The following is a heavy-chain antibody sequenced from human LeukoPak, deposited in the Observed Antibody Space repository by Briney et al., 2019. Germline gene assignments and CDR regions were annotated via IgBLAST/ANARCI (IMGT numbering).Heavy chain of an antibody. J-gene: IGHJ4*02. V-gene: IGHV1-8*01. CDR2: MNPNSGDT. CDR3: ARGQYYGSGLYYFDY. Sequence: GASVKVSCKASGYTFTSYDIIWVRQATGQGLEWMGWMNPNSGDTGYVQKFQGRVTMTRSTSISTTYMKLSSLTSEDTAVYYCARGQYYGSGLYYFDYWGQGTLVTVSS. CDR1: GYTFTSYD. D-gene: IGHD3-10*01.